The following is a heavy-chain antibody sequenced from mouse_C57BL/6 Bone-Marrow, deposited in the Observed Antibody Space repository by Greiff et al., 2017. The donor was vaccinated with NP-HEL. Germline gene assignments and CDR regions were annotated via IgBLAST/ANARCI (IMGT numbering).Heavy chain of an antibody. D-gene: IGHD1-1*01. V-gene: IGHV1-72*01. CDR3: ARNPVTTVVVGEAMDY. CDR2: IDPNSGGT. J-gene: IGHJ4*01. Sequence: QVQLQQPGAELVKPGASVKLSCKASGYTFTSYWMHWVKQRPGRGLEWIGRIDPNSGGTKYNEKFKSKATLTVDKPSSTAYMQLSSLTSEDSAVYYCARNPVTTVVVGEAMDYWGQGTSVTVSS. CDR1: GYTFTSYW.